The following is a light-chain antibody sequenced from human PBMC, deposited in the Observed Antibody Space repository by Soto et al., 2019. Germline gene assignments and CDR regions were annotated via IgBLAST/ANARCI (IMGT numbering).Light chain of an antibody. CDR1: SSDVGGYNY. CDR3: SSYTGSSAVGV. CDR2: EVM. V-gene: IGLV2-8*01. J-gene: IGLJ3*02. Sequence: QSALTQPPSASGSPGQSVTISCTGTSSDVGGYNYVSWYQQHPGKVPKLMIYEVMKRPSGVPDRFSGSKSSNTASLTVSGLQTEDEAYYYCSSYTGSSAVGVFGGGTKLTVL.